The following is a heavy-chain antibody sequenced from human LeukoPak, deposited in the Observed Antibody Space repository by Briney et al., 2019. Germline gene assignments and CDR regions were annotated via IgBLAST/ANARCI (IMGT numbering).Heavy chain of an antibody. Sequence: SETLSLTCTVSGGSISSGSYYWSWIRQPAGKGLEWIGRIYTSGSTNYNPSLKSRVTISVDTSKNQFSLKLSSVTAADTAVYYCARDRGYVGRYYFDYWGQGTLVTVSS. D-gene: IGHD5-12*01. J-gene: IGHJ4*02. V-gene: IGHV4-61*02. CDR3: ARDRGYVGRYYFDY. CDR1: GGSISSGSYY. CDR2: IYTSGST.